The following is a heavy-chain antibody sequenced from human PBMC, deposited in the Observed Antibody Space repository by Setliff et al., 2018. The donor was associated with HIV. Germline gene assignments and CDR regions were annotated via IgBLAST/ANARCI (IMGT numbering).Heavy chain of an antibody. CDR2: VSVYNGKT. V-gene: IGHV1-18*01. CDR3: ARDDAVGGGYLDY. D-gene: IGHD6-19*01. J-gene: IGHJ4*02. CDR1: GYTFSSYG. Sequence: ASVKVSCKASGYTFSSYGISWVRQAPGQGLEWMGWVSVYNGKTDYAQKLQGRVTMTTDTSTSTAYMEMTSLRAEDTAVYYCARDDAVGGGYLDYWGQGTLVTVSS.